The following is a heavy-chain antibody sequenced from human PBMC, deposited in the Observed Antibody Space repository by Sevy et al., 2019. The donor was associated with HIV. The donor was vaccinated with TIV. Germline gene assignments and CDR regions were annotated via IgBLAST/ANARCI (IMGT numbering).Heavy chain of an antibody. Sequence: GGSLRLSCAASGFTFSNYWMHWVRQAPGKGLVWVSRINPGGTSTDYADSVKGRFTTSRDNAKNSLYLQMNSLRAEDTAVYYCSRAITVEGRGVGYWGQGTLVTVSS. J-gene: IGHJ4*02. D-gene: IGHD6-19*01. CDR2: INPGGTST. V-gene: IGHV3-74*01. CDR1: GFTFSNYW. CDR3: SRAITVEGRGVGY.